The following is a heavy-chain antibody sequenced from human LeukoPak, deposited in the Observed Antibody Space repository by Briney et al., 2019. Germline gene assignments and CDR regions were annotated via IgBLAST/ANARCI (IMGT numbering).Heavy chain of an antibody. V-gene: IGHV3-30*02. J-gene: IGHJ6*03. CDR1: GFTFSSYG. Sequence: GGSLRLSCAASGFTFSSYGMHWVRQAPGKGLEWVAFIRYDGSNKHYADSVKGRFTISRDNSKNTLYLQMNSLRAEDTAVYYCARGGSGSYPYYYMDVWGKGTTVTISS. CDR2: IRYDGSNK. CDR3: ARGGSGSYPYYYMDV. D-gene: IGHD3-10*01.